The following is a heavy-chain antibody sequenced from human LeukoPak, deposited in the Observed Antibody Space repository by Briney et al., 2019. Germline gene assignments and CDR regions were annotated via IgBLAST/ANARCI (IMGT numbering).Heavy chain of an antibody. D-gene: IGHD5-18*01. V-gene: IGHV1-46*01. J-gene: IGHJ4*02. CDR1: GYTFINYG. Sequence: GASVEVSCKASGYTFINYGISWVRQAPGQGLEWMGIINPSGGSTSYAQKFQGRVTMTRDMSTGTVYMELSSLRSEDTAVYYCARGLDTAMALPFDYWGQGTLVTVSS. CDR3: ARGLDTAMALPFDY. CDR2: INPSGGST.